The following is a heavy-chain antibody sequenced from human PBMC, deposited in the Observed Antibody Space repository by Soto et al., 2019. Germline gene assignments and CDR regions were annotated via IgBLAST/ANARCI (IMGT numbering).Heavy chain of an antibody. J-gene: IGHJ4*02. CDR3: TIEGAYPGPDFDY. CDR2: TKNKANSYTT. D-gene: IGHD3-16*01. V-gene: IGHV3-72*01. Sequence: QPGGSLRLSCAASGFTFSDRYMDWVRQAPGKGLEWVGRTKNKANSYTTEYAASVKGRFTISRDDSRNSVYLQMNSLKTDDTAVYYRTIEGAYPGPDFDYWGQGTLVTVSS. CDR1: GFTFSDRY.